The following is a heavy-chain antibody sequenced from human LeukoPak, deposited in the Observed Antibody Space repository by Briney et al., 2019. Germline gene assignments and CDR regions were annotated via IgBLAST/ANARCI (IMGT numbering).Heavy chain of an antibody. J-gene: IGHJ4*02. CDR2: IFHGGSA. CDR1: GGSISSSNW. V-gene: IGHV4-4*02. Sequence: SGTLSLTCAVSGGSISSSNWWSWVRQPPGKGLEWIGEIFHGGSANFNPSLKSRVTMSVDRSKNQFSLNLSSVTAADTAVYYCAREGGPYRPLDYSGQGTLVTVAS. CDR3: AREGGPYRPLDY.